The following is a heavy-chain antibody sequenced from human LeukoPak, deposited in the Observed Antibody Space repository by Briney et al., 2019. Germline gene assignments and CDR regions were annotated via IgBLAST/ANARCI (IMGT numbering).Heavy chain of an antibody. J-gene: IGHJ4*02. V-gene: IGHV4-38-2*01. Sequence: PSETLSLTCAVSGYSISNTHYWGWIRQPPGKGLEWIGSIYNSGSTHYNPSLKSRVTISVDTSMNQFSLKLSSVTAADTAVYYCARSSSGIHFDYWGRRTLVTVSS. CDR2: IYNSGST. D-gene: IGHD3-22*01. CDR1: GYSISNTHY. CDR3: ARSSSGIHFDY.